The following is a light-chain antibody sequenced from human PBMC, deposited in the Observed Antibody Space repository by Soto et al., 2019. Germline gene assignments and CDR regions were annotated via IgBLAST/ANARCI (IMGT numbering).Light chain of an antibody. CDR3: QQYHRSSIT. CDR2: DAS. V-gene: IGKV1-9*01. CDR1: QGISSY. Sequence: DIQLTQSPSFLSASVGDRVTITCRASQGISSYLAWYQQKPGKAPKLLIYDASTLERGVPSRFSGTGSGTEFTLTISSLHPDDFATYYCQQYHRSSITFGQGTRLEI. J-gene: IGKJ5*01.